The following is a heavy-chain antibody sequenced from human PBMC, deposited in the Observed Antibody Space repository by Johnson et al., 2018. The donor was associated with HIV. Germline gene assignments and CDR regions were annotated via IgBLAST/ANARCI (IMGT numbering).Heavy chain of an antibody. CDR1: RFTFSSYL. D-gene: IGHD3-10*02. CDR2: IKEDGSEK. Sequence: VQLVESGGGLVQPGGSLRLSCAASRFTFSSYLMSWVRQAPGKGLEWVANIKEDGSEKHYVDSVKGRFTISRDNAKNLLYLQMNSLRAEDMAVYYCARESTNLYYVDIWGQGTMVTVSS. V-gene: IGHV3-7*03. J-gene: IGHJ3*02. CDR3: ARESTNLYYVDI.